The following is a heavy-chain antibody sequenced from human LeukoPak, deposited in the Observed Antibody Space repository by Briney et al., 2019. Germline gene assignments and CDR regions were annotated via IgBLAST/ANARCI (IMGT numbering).Heavy chain of an antibody. J-gene: IGHJ6*02. CDR2: ISYDGSNK. CDR3: TSPLDDFWSGYYTRYYYYGMDV. Sequence: GGSLRLSCAASGFTFSSYAMHWVRQAPGKGLEWVAVISYDGSNKYYADSVKGRFTISRDNSKNTLYLQMNSLKTEDTAVYYCTSPLDDFWSGYYTRYYYYGMDVWGQGTTVTVSS. D-gene: IGHD3-3*01. V-gene: IGHV3-30-3*01. CDR1: GFTFSSYA.